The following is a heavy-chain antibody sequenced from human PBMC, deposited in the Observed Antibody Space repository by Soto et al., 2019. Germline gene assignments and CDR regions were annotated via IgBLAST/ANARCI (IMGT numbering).Heavy chain of an antibody. D-gene: IGHD3-22*01. Sequence: CLTCTVSGGSISSGGYYWSWIRQHPGKGLEWIGYIYYSGSTYYNPSLKSRVTISVDTSKNQFSLKLSSVTAADTAVYYCARATLEYYYDSSGYYPFDYWGQGTLVTVSS. J-gene: IGHJ4*02. CDR3: ARATLEYYYDSSGYYPFDY. CDR1: GGSISSGGYY. CDR2: IYYSGST. V-gene: IGHV4-31*03.